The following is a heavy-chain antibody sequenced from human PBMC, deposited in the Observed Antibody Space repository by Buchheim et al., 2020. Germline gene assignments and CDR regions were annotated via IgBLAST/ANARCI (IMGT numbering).Heavy chain of an antibody. Sequence: EVQLVESEGGLVQPGGSLRLSCVASGFTFSSYWMHWVRQAPGKGLVWVSRINSDGSSTSYADSVKGRFTISRDNAKNTLYLQMNSLRAEDTAVYYCARAHGYYYDSSGNSEFDYWGQGTL. J-gene: IGHJ4*02. D-gene: IGHD3-22*01. CDR2: INSDGSST. CDR1: GFTFSSYW. CDR3: ARAHGYYYDSSGNSEFDY. V-gene: IGHV3-74*01.